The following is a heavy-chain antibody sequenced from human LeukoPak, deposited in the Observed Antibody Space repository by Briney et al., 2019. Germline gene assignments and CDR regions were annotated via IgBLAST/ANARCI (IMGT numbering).Heavy chain of an antibody. Sequence: GGSLRLSCAGSGFTFSNYNMNWVLQTPGNGLEWVSSITRGSIYTFYADSVKGRFTISRDNAKNSLYLQMDSLRVEDTAVYYCARAPLYSPSYYYYYYMDVWGNGTTVTISS. CDR2: ITRGSIYT. V-gene: IGHV3-21*01. CDR3: ARAPLYSPSYYYYYYMDV. J-gene: IGHJ6*03. CDR1: GFTFSNYN. D-gene: IGHD2-21*01.